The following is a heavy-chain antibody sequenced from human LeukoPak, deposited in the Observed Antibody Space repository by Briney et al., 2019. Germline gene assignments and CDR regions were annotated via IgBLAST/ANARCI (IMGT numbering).Heavy chain of an antibody. V-gene: IGHV3-23*01. CDR3: AKASGIYSNYVYFDY. J-gene: IGHJ4*02. D-gene: IGHD4-11*01. Sequence: WVRQPPGKGLEWVSAISGSGGSTDYADSVKGRFTVSRDNSKNTVHLQMNSLRAEDTSVYYCAKASGIYSNYVYFDYWGQGALVTVSS. CDR2: ISGSGGST.